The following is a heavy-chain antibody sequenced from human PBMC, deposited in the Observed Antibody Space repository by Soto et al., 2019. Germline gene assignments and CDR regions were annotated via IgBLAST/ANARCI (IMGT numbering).Heavy chain of an antibody. Sequence: GTLCLTDVVCAASISSLNLWTGVGQPPGGGLEWIGEVYYTESVRYNPSLKNRVSLSVDKPMNQFSLQLLSVTAADTAVYYCARYLRRSWQIDVWGQGILVTVSS. CDR3: ARYLRRSWQIDV. J-gene: IGHJ4*02. D-gene: IGHD6-19*01. CDR1: AASISSLNL. V-gene: IGHV4-4*02. CDR2: VYYTESV.